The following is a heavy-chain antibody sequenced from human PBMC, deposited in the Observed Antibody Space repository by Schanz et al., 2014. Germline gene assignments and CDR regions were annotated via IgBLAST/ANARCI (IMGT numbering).Heavy chain of an antibody. Sequence: EVQLVESGGGLVKPGGSLRLSCAASGFTFGDYAMTWVRQAPGKGLEWVSALSEGGGGTHYADSVRGRFTISRDNSKNTLYLQMNSLRAEDTAVYYCAKGRFGELSAFDIWGQGTMVTVSS. CDR1: GFTFGDYA. D-gene: IGHD3-10*01. J-gene: IGHJ3*02. CDR3: AKGRFGELSAFDI. CDR2: LSEGGGGT. V-gene: IGHV3-23*04.